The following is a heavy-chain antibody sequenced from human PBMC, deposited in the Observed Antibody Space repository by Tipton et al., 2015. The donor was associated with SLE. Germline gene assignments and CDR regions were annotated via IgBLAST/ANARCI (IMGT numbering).Heavy chain of an antibody. CDR1: GDSISSTSDS. CDR2: VYYSGST. D-gene: IGHD2-21*02. V-gene: IGHV4-39*07. CDR3: ARGMVTWRGAIVGVDV. Sequence: TLSLTCTVSGDSISSTSDSWAWIRQPPGKGLEWIGSVYYSGSTYYNPSLKSRITMAVDTSKNQFSLNLRSVTAADTAVYYCARGMVTWRGAIVGVDVWGQGTTVNVSS. J-gene: IGHJ6*02.